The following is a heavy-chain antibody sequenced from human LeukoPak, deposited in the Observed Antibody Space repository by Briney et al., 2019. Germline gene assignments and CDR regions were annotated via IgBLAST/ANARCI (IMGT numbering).Heavy chain of an antibody. CDR2: INAGNGNT. CDR1: GYTFISYA. D-gene: IGHD4-11*01. CDR3: AYRAGRMGYYYYGMDV. J-gene: IGHJ6*02. Sequence: ASVKVSCKASGYTFISYAMHWVRQAPGQGLEWMGWINAGNGNTKYSQEIQGRITITKVTSASTVYMELSSLRSEDTAVYYCAYRAGRMGYYYYGMDVWGQGTTVTVS. V-gene: IGHV1-3*03.